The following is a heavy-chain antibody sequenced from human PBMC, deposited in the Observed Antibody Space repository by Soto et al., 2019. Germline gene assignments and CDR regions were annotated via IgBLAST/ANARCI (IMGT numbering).Heavy chain of an antibody. Sequence: QVQLVQSGAEVKKPGSSVKVSCKASGGTFSSYAISWVRQAPGQGLEWMGGIIPIFGTADYAQKFQGRVTIPADDSTSTAYMELSSLRSEDTAVYYCASHSGSSPEGRYYYGMDVWGQGTTVTVSS. D-gene: IGHD1-26*01. CDR3: ASHSGSSPEGRYYYGMDV. J-gene: IGHJ6*02. V-gene: IGHV1-69*12. CDR1: GGTFSSYA. CDR2: IIPIFGTA.